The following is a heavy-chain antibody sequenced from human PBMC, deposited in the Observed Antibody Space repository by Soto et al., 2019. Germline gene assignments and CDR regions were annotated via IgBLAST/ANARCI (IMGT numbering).Heavy chain of an antibody. V-gene: IGHV5-51*01. D-gene: IGHD6-13*01. J-gene: IGHJ3*02. CDR1: GYNFNNYW. Sequence: GESLKISCKGSGYNFNNYWIGWVRQMPGKGLEWMGIIDPSDSDTRYSPSFQGQVTMSADKSMTTAYLQWSSLKASDNDMYYCERGHSSLAHDGFEICGQAPMVTVSS. CDR2: IDPSDSDT. CDR3: ERGHSSLAHDGFEI.